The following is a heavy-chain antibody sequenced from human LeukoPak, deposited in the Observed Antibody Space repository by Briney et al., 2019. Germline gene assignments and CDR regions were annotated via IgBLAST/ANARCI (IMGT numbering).Heavy chain of an antibody. V-gene: IGHV3-53*01. J-gene: IGHJ2*01. Sequence: GGSLRLSCAASGFTFSSYGMHWVRQAPGKGLEWVSVMYSGGSTYYADSVKGRFTISRDNSKNTLYLQMNSLRAEDTAVYYCARDLGGYWYFDLWGRGTLVTVSS. CDR2: MYSGGST. CDR3: ARDLGGYWYFDL. CDR1: GFTFSSYG.